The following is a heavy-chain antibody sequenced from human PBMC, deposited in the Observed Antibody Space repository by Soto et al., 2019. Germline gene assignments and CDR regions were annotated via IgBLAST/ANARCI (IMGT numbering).Heavy chain of an antibody. CDR2: IYHSGST. CDR1: GFSISRDYY. CDR3: ARGVGTTNYFDF. Sequence: SETLSLTCGVSGFSISRDYYWGWIRQPPGKGLEWIGSIYHSGSTYYSPSPKSRVTISVDTSKNQFSLKLTSVTAADTAVYYCARGVGTTNYFDFWGQGTLVTVSS. V-gene: IGHV4-38-2*01. D-gene: IGHD1-7*01. J-gene: IGHJ4*02.